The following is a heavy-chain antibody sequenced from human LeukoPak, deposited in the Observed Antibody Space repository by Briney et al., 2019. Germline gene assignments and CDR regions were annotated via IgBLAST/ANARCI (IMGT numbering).Heavy chain of an antibody. CDR2: IYSNGHEK. CDR3: ARGFTSWPQGPYHFDY. J-gene: IGHJ4*02. V-gene: IGHV3-30*02. Sequence: GGSLRLSCAVSGFTFSDYAMHWVRQAPGKGLEGVASIYSNGHEKYSSDSLKGRFTISRDNSKNTLYLQMNTLRPEDTAVFYCARGFTSWPQGPYHFDYWGQGILITVSS. CDR1: GFTFSDYA. D-gene: IGHD2-2*01.